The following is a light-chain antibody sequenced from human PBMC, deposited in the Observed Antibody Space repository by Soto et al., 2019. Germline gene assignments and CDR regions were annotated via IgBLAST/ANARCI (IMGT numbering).Light chain of an antibody. CDR1: QSVNIN. CDR3: QQYNKWPRT. J-gene: IGKJ1*01. Sequence: EIVMTQSPATLSVSPGERATLSCRASQSVNINLAWYQQKPGQAPRLLIFGASSRANGIPARFSGSGSGTEFTLTISNLQTEDFAVYYCQQYNKWPRTFXQGTKVDIK. V-gene: IGKV3-15*01. CDR2: GAS.